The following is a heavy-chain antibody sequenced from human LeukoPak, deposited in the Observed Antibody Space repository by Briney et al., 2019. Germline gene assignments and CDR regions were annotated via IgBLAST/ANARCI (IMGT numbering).Heavy chain of an antibody. D-gene: IGHD1-26*01. J-gene: IGHJ4*02. Sequence: ASVKVSCKASGYTFTGYYIHWVRQAPGQGLEWMGWVKPNSGDTQYAQKFQGRVTMSRDTSVSTAYMELSRLTSDDTAMYYCARLSGNYAYWGQGTLVTVLS. V-gene: IGHV1-2*02. CDR1: GYTFTGYY. CDR3: ARLSGNYAY. CDR2: VKPNSGDT.